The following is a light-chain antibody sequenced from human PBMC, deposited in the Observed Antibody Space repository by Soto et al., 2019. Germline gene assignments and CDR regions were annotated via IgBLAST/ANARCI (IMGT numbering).Light chain of an antibody. V-gene: IGLV1-44*01. CDR3: AAWDDSLNGYV. J-gene: IGLJ1*01. Sequence: QSALTQAPSASGTPGQRVTISCSGSSSNIGNSTVNWYQQFPGTAPKLLIYANNRRPSGVPDRFSGSKSGTSASLAISGLQSEDEADYHCAAWDDSLNGYVFGAGTKATVL. CDR2: ANN. CDR1: SSNIGNST.